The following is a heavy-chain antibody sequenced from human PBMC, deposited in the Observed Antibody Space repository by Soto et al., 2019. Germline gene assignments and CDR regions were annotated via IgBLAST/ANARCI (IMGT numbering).Heavy chain of an antibody. Sequence: SVKVSCKASGGTFSSYAISWVRQAPGQGLEWMGGIIPIFGTANYAQKFQGRVTITADESTSTAYMELSSLRSEDTAVYYCARTLIAAAGTYYYYGMDVWGQGTTVTVSS. CDR3: ARTLIAAAGTYYYYGMDV. CDR1: GGTFSSYA. CDR2: IIPIFGTA. V-gene: IGHV1-69*13. J-gene: IGHJ6*02. D-gene: IGHD6-13*01.